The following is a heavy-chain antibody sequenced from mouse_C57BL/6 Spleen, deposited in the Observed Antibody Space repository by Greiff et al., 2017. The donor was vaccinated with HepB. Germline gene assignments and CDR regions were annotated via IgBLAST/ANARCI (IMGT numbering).Heavy chain of an antibody. CDR3: ARSASYYYGPLDY. V-gene: IGHV1-54*01. J-gene: IGHJ2*01. CDR2: INPGSGGT. D-gene: IGHD1-1*01. Sequence: VQLQQSGAELVRPGTSVKVSCKASGYAFTNYLIEWVKQRPGQGLEWIGVINPGSGGTNYNEKFKGKATLTADKSSSTAYMQLSSLTSEDSAVYFCARSASYYYGPLDYWGQGTTLTVSS. CDR1: GYAFTNYL.